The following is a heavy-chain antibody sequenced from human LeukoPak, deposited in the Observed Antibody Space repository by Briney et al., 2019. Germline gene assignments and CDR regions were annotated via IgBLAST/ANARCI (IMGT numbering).Heavy chain of an antibody. CDR1: GGSISSSNW. CDR3: ARGGTYYDFWGALDY. CDR2: IYYSGST. Sequence: SETLSLTCAVSGGSISSSNWWSWVRQPPGKGLEWIGYIYYSGSTNYNPSLKSRVTISVDTSKNQFSLKLSSVTAADTAVYYCARGGTYYDFWGALDYWGQGTLVTVSS. V-gene: IGHV4-4*02. J-gene: IGHJ4*02. D-gene: IGHD3-3*01.